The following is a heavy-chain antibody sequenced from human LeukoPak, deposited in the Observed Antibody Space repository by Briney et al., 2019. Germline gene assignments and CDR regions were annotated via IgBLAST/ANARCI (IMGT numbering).Heavy chain of an antibody. Sequence: GGSLRLSCAASGFTFSSYSMNWDRQAPGKGLEWVSSISSRSSYIYYADSVKGRFTISRDNAKNSLYLQMNSLRAEDTAVYYCARDSIAVAGTADYWGQGTLVTVSS. V-gene: IGHV3-21*01. CDR1: GFTFSSYS. CDR3: ARDSIAVAGTADY. D-gene: IGHD6-19*01. CDR2: ISSRSSYI. J-gene: IGHJ4*02.